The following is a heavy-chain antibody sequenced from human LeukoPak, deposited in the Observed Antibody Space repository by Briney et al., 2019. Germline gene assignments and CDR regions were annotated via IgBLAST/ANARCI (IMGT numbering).Heavy chain of an antibody. J-gene: IGHJ4*02. CDR3: ARGGSSWYFDY. CDR1: GGSISSGDYY. CDR2: IYYSGST. Sequence: SQTLSLTCTVSGGSISSGDYYWSWIRQPPGTGLGWIGYIYYSGSTYYNPSLKSRVTISVDTSKNQFSLKLSSVTAADTAVYYCARGGSSWYFDYWGQGTLVTVSS. D-gene: IGHD6-13*01. V-gene: IGHV4-30-4*08.